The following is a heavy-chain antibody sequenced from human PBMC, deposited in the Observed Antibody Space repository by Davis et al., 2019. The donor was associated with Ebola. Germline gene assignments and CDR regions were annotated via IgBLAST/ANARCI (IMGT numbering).Heavy chain of an antibody. CDR1: GDSVTSGSYY. D-gene: IGHD2-15*01. CDR2: IYYSGST. Sequence: SETLSLTCTVSGDSVTSGSYYWSWIRQPPGKGLEWIGYIYYSGSTNYNPSLKSRVTISVDTSKNQFSLKLSSVTAADTAVYYCARVPSGDYGLDVWGQGTTVTVSS. CDR3: ARVPSGDYGLDV. V-gene: IGHV4-61*01. J-gene: IGHJ6*02.